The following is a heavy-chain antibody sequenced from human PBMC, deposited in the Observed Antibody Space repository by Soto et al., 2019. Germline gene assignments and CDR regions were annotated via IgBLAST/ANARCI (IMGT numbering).Heavy chain of an antibody. V-gene: IGHV1-18*01. D-gene: IGHD5-18*01. CDR1: GYTFTSYG. CDR2: ISAYNGNT. CDR3: ARDAPIPANGYRRNFDY. Sequence: QVQLVQSGAEVKKPGASVKVSCKASGYTFTSYGISWVRQATGQGLEWMGWISAYNGNTNYAQKLQGRVTMTTDTSTSPACMELRSLRSDDTAVYYCARDAPIPANGYRRNFDYWGQGTLVTVSS. J-gene: IGHJ4*02.